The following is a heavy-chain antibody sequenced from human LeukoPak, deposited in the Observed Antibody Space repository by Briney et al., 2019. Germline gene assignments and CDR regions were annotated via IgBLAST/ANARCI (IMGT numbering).Heavy chain of an antibody. V-gene: IGHV3-53*01. CDR2: IYSDNT. CDR3: ARRAGAYSHPYDY. D-gene: IGHD4/OR15-4a*01. CDR1: GFTVSSNS. Sequence: GGSLRLSCGASGFTVSSNSMSWVRQAPGKGLEWVSFIYSDNTHYSDSVKGRFTISRDNSKNTLYLQMNSLRAEDTAVYYCARRAGAYSHPYDYWGQGTLVTVSS. J-gene: IGHJ4*02.